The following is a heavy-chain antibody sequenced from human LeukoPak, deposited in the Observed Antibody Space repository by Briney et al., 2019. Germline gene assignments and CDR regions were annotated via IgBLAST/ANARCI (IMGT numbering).Heavy chain of an antibody. V-gene: IGHV4-59*01. D-gene: IGHD3-22*01. CDR3: ARVKLGLIDSSGLFDY. J-gene: IGHJ4*02. CDR2: IYYSGST. Sequence: SETLSLTCTVSGGSISSYYWSWIRQPPGKGLEWIGYIYYSGSTNYNPSLKSRVAISVDTSKNQFSLKLSSVTAADTAVYYCARVKLGLIDSSGLFDYWGQGTLVTVSS. CDR1: GGSISSYY.